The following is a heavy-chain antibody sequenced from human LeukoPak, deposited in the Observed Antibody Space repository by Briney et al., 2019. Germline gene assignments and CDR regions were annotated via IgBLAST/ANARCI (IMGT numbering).Heavy chain of an antibody. CDR3: ARDEVRGYSGYDLVY. CDR1: GYSFTSYW. Sequence: GESLKISCKGSGYSFTSYWISWVRQAPGQGLEWMGIINPSGGSTSYAQKFQGRVTMTRDTSTSTVYMELSSLRSEDTAVYYCARDEVRGYSGYDLVYWGQGTLVTVSS. V-gene: IGHV1-46*01. J-gene: IGHJ4*02. CDR2: INPSGGST. D-gene: IGHD5-12*01.